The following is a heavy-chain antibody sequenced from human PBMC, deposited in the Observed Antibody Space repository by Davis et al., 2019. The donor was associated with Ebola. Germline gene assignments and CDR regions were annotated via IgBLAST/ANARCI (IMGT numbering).Heavy chain of an antibody. J-gene: IGHJ6*02. CDR1: GFTFGPYA. D-gene: IGHD4-17*01. V-gene: IGHV3-23*01. CDR3: AKHRVTTGYYDMDV. CDR2: IGSGHDT. Sequence: GESLKISCAASGFTFGPYAMTWVRQALGKGLEWVSSIGSGHDTQYADSVKGRFTISRHNSKNTLYLQMNSLRAEDTAVYYCAKHRVTTGYYDMDVWGQGTTVTVSS.